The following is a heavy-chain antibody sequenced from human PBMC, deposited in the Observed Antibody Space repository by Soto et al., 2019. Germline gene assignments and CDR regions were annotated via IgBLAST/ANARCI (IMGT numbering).Heavy chain of an antibody. J-gene: IGHJ3*02. CDR3: AKDRTMARGIRAFDI. D-gene: IGHD3-10*01. CDR2: ISGSGGMT. CDR1: GFAFGNYP. V-gene: IGHV3-23*01. Sequence: EAQLLQSGGGLVPPGGSLRLSCVASGFAFGNYPMALVRQTPGKGLQWISTISGSGGMTDYEDTVRGRFTASIDHSKDTVHLQMTSLRADDTAVYYCAKDRTMARGIRAFDIWGQGTTVTVSS.